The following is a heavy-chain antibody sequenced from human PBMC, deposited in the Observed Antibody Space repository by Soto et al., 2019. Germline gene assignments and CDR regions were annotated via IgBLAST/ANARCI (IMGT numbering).Heavy chain of an antibody. Sequence: GSLRLSCAASVFTFSSYAMSWVRQAPGKGLEWVSAISGSGGSTYYADSVKGRFTISRDNSKNTLYLQMNSLRAEDTAVYYCAKMGFGDGTGYYYGMDVWGQGTTVTVSS. CDR3: AKMGFGDGTGYYYGMDV. CDR1: VFTFSSYA. D-gene: IGHD3-10*01. CDR2: ISGSGGST. V-gene: IGHV3-23*01. J-gene: IGHJ6*02.